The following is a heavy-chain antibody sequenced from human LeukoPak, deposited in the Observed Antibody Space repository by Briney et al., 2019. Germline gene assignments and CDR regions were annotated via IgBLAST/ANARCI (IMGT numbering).Heavy chain of an antibody. D-gene: IGHD3-16*02. J-gene: IGHJ4*02. CDR1: GGSISSYY. CDR3: ARVWGDYIWGSYRYDY. Sequence: PSETLSLTCTASGGSISSYYWSWIRQPPGKGLEWIGYIYYSGSTNYNPSLKSRVTISVDTSKNQFSLKLSSVTAADTAVYYCARVWGDYIWGSYRYDYWGQGTLVTVSS. CDR2: IYYSGST. V-gene: IGHV4-59*01.